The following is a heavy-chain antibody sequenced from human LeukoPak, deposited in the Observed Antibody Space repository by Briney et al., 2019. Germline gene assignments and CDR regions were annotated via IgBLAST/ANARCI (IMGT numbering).Heavy chain of an antibody. Sequence: ASVKVSCKALGYTVNTYYMHWVRQAPGRGLEWMGIINPSGGSTSYQQKFQGRVTMTRDMSANTVYMELSSLRSEDTAVYYCTTLPLNKLGKDYWGQGTLVTVSS. J-gene: IGHJ4*02. V-gene: IGHV1-46*03. D-gene: IGHD3-16*01. CDR1: GYTVNTYY. CDR2: INPSGGST. CDR3: TTLPLNKLGKDY.